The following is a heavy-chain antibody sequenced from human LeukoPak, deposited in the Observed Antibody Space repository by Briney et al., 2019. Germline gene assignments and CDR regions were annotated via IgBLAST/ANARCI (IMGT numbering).Heavy chain of an antibody. J-gene: IGHJ3*02. CDR1: GFSFSTYW. V-gene: IGHV3-74*01. D-gene: IGHD1-26*01. CDR3: IRDFGSVGATNALDI. CDR2: INGDGSST. Sequence: SGGSLRLSCVASGFSFSTYWMHWVRQAPGKGLEWVSRINGDGSSTSYADSVKGRFTISRDNAKNTVYLQMNSLRVEDTAVYYCIRDFGSVGATNALDIWGQGTMVTVSS.